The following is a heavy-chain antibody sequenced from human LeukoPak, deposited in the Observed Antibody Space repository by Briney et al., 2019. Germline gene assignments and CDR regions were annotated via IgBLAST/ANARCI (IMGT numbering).Heavy chain of an antibody. CDR3: TRLDGYTVLGAGNY. Sequence: GGSLRLSCAASGFTVSSNYMSWVRQAPGKGLEWVGRIRSKANSYATAYAASVKGRFTISRDDSKNTAYLQMNSLKTEDTAVYYCTRLDGYTVLGAGNYWGQGTLVTVSS. CDR1: GFTVSSNY. V-gene: IGHV3-73*01. J-gene: IGHJ4*02. CDR2: IRSKANSYAT. D-gene: IGHD5-24*01.